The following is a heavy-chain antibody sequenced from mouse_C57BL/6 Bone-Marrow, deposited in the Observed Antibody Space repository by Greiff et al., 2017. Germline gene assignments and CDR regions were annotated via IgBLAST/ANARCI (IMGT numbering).Heavy chain of an antibody. CDR1: GYTFTSYG. V-gene: IGHV1-81*01. CDR2: IYPRSGNT. Sequence: VQLQQSGAELARPGASVKLSCKASGYTFTSYGISWVKQRTGQGLEWIGEIYPRSGNTYYNEKSKGKATLTADKSSSTAYMELRSLTSEDSAVYFWARPYYYGSSYDYFDYWGQGTTLTVSS. J-gene: IGHJ2*01. CDR3: ARPYYYGSSYDYFDY. D-gene: IGHD1-1*01.